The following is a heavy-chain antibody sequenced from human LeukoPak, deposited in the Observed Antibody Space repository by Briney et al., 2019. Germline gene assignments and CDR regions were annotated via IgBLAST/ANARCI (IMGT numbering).Heavy chain of an antibody. CDR2: IIPIFGTA. Sequence: SVKVSCKASGGTFSSYAISWVRQAPGQGLEWMGGIIPIFGTANYAQKFQGRVTITTDEYTSTAYMELSSLRSEDTAVYYCASYYAGYGDYRGTPNAFDIWGQGTMVTVSS. CDR1: GGTFSSYA. D-gene: IGHD4-17*01. CDR3: ASYYAGYGDYRGTPNAFDI. V-gene: IGHV1-69*05. J-gene: IGHJ3*02.